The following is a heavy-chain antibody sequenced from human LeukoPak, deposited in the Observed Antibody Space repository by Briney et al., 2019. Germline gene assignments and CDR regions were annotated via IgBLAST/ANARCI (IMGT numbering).Heavy chain of an antibody. Sequence: SETLSLTRAVYGGSFSGYYWRWIRQPPGKGLEWIGDINHSGSTNYNPSLKSRVTIPVDTSKNQFSLKLSSVTAADTAVYYCARGAEWELPYYFDYWGQGTLVTVSS. J-gene: IGHJ4*02. D-gene: IGHD1-26*01. CDR3: ARGAEWELPYYFDY. CDR2: INHSGST. CDR1: GGSFSGYY. V-gene: IGHV4-34*01.